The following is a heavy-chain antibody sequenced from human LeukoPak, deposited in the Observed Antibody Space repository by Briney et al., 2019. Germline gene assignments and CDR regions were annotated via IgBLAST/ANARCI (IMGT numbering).Heavy chain of an antibody. CDR3: ARDQRGYYYDSSWWFDP. CDR2: IYTSGST. V-gene: IGHV4-4*08. J-gene: IGHJ5*02. Sequence: SETLSLTCTVSGGSISSNYWSWIRQPPGKGLEWIGRIYTSGSTNYNPSLKSRVTISVDTSKNQFSLKLSSVTAADTAVYYCARDQRGYYYDSSWWFDPWGQGTLVTVSS. CDR1: GGSISSNY. D-gene: IGHD3-22*01.